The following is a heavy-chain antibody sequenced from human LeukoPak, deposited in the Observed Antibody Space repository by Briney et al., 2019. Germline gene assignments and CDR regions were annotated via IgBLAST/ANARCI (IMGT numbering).Heavy chain of an antibody. D-gene: IGHD1-26*01. V-gene: IGHV3-30*02. Sequence: GSLRLSCAASGFTFSSYGMHWVRQAPGKGLEWVAFIRYDGSNKYYVESVKGRFSISRDNSKNTLYLEMNRLRAGDTAIYYCAKGKGNLGAFQSDFDYWGQGTLVTVSS. J-gene: IGHJ4*02. CDR2: IRYDGSNK. CDR3: AKGKGNLGAFQSDFDY. CDR1: GFTFSSYG.